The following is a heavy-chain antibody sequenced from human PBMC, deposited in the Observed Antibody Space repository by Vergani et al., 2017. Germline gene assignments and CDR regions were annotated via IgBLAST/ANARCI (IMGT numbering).Heavy chain of an antibody. V-gene: IGHV1-69*01. Sequence: QVQLVQSGAEVKKPGSSVKVSCKASGGPFSSYAISWVRQAPGQGLEWMGGIIPIFGTANYAQKFQGRVPITTDESKSTAYMELSSLRSEDTAVYYCARDQMTTGTTAPYNWFDPWGQGTLVTVSS. CDR3: ARDQMTTGTTAPYNWFDP. CDR2: IIPIFGTA. J-gene: IGHJ5*02. CDR1: GGPFSSYA. D-gene: IGHD4-11*01.